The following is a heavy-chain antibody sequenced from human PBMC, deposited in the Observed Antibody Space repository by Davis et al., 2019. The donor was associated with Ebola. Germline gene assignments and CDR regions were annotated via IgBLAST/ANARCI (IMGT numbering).Heavy chain of an antibody. Sequence: GGSLRLSCAASGFTFSSYAMSWVRQAPGKGLEWVSVISGSGGSTYYADSVKGRFTISRDNSKNTLYLQMNSLRAEDTAVYYCARAVCVLGSCYSGSYWGQGTLVTVSS. CDR2: ISGSGGST. J-gene: IGHJ4*02. D-gene: IGHD2-15*01. CDR3: ARAVCVLGSCYSGSY. CDR1: GFTFSSYA. V-gene: IGHV3-23*01.